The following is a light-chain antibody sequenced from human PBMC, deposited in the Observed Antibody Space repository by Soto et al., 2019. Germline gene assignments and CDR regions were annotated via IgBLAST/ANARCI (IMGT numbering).Light chain of an antibody. V-gene: IGKV1-39*01. CDR1: QSISSY. Sequence: DIQMTQSPSSLSAYVGDRVTITCRASQSISSYLNWYQQKPGKAPKLLIYAASSLQSGVPSRFSGSGSGTDFTLTISSLQPEDFATYYCQQSYSTLGTFGQGTKVAIK. J-gene: IGKJ1*01. CDR2: AAS. CDR3: QQSYSTLGT.